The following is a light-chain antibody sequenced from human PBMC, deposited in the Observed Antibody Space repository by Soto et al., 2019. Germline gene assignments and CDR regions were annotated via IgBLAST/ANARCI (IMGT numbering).Light chain of an antibody. Sequence: QSVLTQPASVSGSPGQSITISCTGTSSDVGGYNYVSWYQQQAGKAPKLIIHEVSNRPSGVSNRFSGSKSGNTASLTISGLQAEDEADYYCDSYTSSRAYVFGPGTKLTVL. J-gene: IGLJ1*01. CDR1: SSDVGGYNY. CDR2: EVS. V-gene: IGLV2-14*01. CDR3: DSYTSSRAYV.